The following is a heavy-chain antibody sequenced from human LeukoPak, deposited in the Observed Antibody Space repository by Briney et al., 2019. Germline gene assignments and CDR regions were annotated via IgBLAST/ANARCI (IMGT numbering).Heavy chain of an antibody. CDR3: ARLVNQPLNYYMDV. V-gene: IGHV4-4*07. Sequence: SETLSLTCTVSGGSISSYYWSWIRQPAGKGLEWIGRIYTSGSTNYNPSLKSRVTMSVDTSKNQFSLKLSSVTAADTAVYFCARLVNQPLNYYMDVWGKGTTVTVSS. D-gene: IGHD1-14*01. J-gene: IGHJ6*03. CDR2: IYTSGST. CDR1: GGSISSYY.